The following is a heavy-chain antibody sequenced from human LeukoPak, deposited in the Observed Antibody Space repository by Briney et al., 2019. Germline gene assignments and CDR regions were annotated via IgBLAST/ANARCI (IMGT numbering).Heavy chain of an antibody. D-gene: IGHD5-24*01. J-gene: IGHJ3*01. CDR2: INHSGST. V-gene: IGHV4-34*01. Sequence: PSETLSLTCAVYGGTFSGYYWSWIREPPGKGLEWIGEINHSGSTNYNPSLKSRVTISVDTSKNQFSLKLSSVTAADTAVYYCARVGMATIALWGQGTMVTVSS. CDR1: GGTFSGYY. CDR3: ARVGMATIAL.